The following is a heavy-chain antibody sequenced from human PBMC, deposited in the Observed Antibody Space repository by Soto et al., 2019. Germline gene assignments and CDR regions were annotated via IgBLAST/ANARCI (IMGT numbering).Heavy chain of an antibody. CDR2: ISYDGSNK. CDR1: GFTFSSYG. J-gene: IGHJ6*02. D-gene: IGHD3-16*02. V-gene: IGHV3-30*18. Sequence: GGSLRLSCAASGFTFSSYGMHWVRQAPGKGLEWVAVISYDGSNKYYADSVKGRFTISRDNSKNTLYLQMNSLRAEDTAVYYCAKNAVKNDYVWGSYRSYGMDVWGQGTTVTVSS. CDR3: AKNAVKNDYVWGSYRSYGMDV.